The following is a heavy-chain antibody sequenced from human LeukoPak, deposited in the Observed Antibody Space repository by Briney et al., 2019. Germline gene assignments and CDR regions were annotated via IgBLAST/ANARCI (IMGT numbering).Heavy chain of an antibody. V-gene: IGHV4-34*01. Sequence: SETLSLTCAVYGGSFSGYYWSWIRQPPGKGLEWIGEINHSGSTNYNPSLKSRVTISVDTSKNQFSLKLSSVTAADTAVYYCARDLYSSSWYQTQYFDYWGQGTLVTVSS. D-gene: IGHD6-13*01. J-gene: IGHJ4*02. CDR3: ARDLYSSSWYQTQYFDY. CDR2: INHSGST. CDR1: GGSFSGYY.